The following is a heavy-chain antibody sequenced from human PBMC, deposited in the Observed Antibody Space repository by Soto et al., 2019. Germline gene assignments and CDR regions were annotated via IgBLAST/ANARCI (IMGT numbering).Heavy chain of an antibody. V-gene: IGHV6-1*01. J-gene: IGHJ2*01. CDR1: GDSISTSNVS. D-gene: IGHD3-16*01. Sequence: PSQTLSLTCAISGDSISTSNVSWNWIRQSPTGGLEWLGRTGYTSKWYNDYAVSVKSRITINSDTSKNQFPLKLNSVTLEDTAVFSFAGGGEDKKYFSWFSDFWGRGTPVPVSS. CDR2: TGYTSKWYN. CDR3: AGGGEDKKYFSWFSDF.